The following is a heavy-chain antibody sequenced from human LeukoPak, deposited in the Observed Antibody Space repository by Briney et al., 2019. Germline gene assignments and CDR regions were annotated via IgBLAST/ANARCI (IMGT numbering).Heavy chain of an antibody. CDR3: ARGGRYYYDSSGYSYYFDY. Sequence: GASVKVSCKASGYTFTGYYMHWVRQAPGQGLEWMGWINPNSGGTNYAQKFQGRVTMTRDTSISTAYMELSSLRSEDTAVYYCARGGRYYYDSSGYSYYFDYWGQGTLVTVSS. CDR1: GYTFTGYY. D-gene: IGHD3-22*01. J-gene: IGHJ4*02. CDR2: INPNSGGT. V-gene: IGHV1-2*02.